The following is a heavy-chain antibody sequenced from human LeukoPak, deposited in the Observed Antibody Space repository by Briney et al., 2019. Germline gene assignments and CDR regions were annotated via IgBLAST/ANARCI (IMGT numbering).Heavy chain of an antibody. Sequence: SETLSLTCTVSGGSISSNNYYWGWVRQPPGKGLEWIGSIYYSGSTNYNPSLKSRVTISVDTSKNQFSLKLSSVTAADTAVYYCARVGGTNYYYYGMDVWGQGTTVTVSS. CDR2: IYYSGST. D-gene: IGHD1-1*01. V-gene: IGHV4-39*07. CDR3: ARVGGTNYYYYGMDV. CDR1: GGSISSNNYY. J-gene: IGHJ6*02.